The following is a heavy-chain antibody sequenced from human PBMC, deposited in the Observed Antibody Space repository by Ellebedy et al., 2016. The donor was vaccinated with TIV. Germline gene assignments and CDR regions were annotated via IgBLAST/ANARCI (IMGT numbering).Heavy chain of an antibody. CDR1: GFTFSSYA. J-gene: IGHJ6*02. CDR2: ISINGGST. V-gene: IGHV3-64*01. D-gene: IGHD3-22*01. Sequence: PGGSLRLSCAASGFTFSSYAMHWVRQAPGKGLEYVSGISINGGSTYYANSVKGRFTISRDNSKDMLYLQMGSLRAEDMAVYYCARDNLPYYYDNSGYYPFGDYYYGTDVWGQGTTVTVSS. CDR3: ARDNLPYYYDNSGYYPFGDYYYGTDV.